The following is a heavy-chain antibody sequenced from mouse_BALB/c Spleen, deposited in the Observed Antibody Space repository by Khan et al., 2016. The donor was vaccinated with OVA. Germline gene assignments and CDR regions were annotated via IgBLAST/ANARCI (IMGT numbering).Heavy chain of an antibody. CDR1: GYTFRNNG. V-gene: IGHV9-3-1*01. Sequence: QIQLVQSGPELKKPGETVKISCKASGYTFRNNGMNWVKQTPGKGLKWMGWINTYTGDPTYADDFKGRFAFSLETSADTAYLQINNLRNEDTATDFCARVGYNETMDSWGQGTSVTVSS. J-gene: IGHJ4*01. CDR2: INTYTGDP. CDR3: ARVGYNETMDS. D-gene: IGHD2-14*01.